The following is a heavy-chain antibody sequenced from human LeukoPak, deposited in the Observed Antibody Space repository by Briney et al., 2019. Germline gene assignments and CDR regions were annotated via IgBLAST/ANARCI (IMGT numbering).Heavy chain of an antibody. CDR2: IFNSGST. Sequence: SETLSLTCTVSGSSINSHYWSWIRQPPGKRLEWIGYIFNSGSTNYNPSLRSRVTMSVDTSRDQFSLRLSSVTAADTAIYYCASRPAGTTWYGVFDYWSQGTLVTVSS. V-gene: IGHV4-59*11. CDR1: GSSINSHY. J-gene: IGHJ4*02. D-gene: IGHD6-13*01. CDR3: ASRPAGTTWYGVFDY.